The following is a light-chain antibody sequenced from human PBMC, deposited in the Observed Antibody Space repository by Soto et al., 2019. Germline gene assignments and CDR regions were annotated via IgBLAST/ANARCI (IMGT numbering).Light chain of an antibody. V-gene: IGKV3-20*01. CDR3: HQYGSSPYT. J-gene: IGKJ2*01. CDR2: GAS. Sequence: EIVLTQSPDTLSLSPGERATLSCRASQSGGSNHLAWYQQKPGQAPRLLIYGASSRATGIPDRFSGSGSGTDFTLTITRLDPEDFAVYYCHQYGSSPYTFGQGTKLEIK. CDR1: QSGGSNH.